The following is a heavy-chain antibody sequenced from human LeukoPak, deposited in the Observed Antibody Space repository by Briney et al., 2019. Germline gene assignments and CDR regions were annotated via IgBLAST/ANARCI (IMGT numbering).Heavy chain of an antibody. D-gene: IGHD3-16*01. CDR3: AKRSVVIRVMLVVFHKEAYYCDS. CDR2: ISGSGGST. CDR1: GFTFSSYV. V-gene: IGHV3-23*01. J-gene: IGHJ4*02. Sequence: SGGSLRLSCSASGFTFSSYVMSSVRPAPGKGLEWVSGISGSGGSTYYADHVKGRFTISRDNPKNTLYLQMNSLRAEDTAVYFCAKRSVVIRVMLVVFHKEAYYCDSCGQGALVTVSS.